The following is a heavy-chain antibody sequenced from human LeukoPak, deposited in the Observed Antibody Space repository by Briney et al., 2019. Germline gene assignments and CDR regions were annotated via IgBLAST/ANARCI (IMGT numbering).Heavy chain of an antibody. J-gene: IGHJ3*02. CDR1: GFTFSSYA. CDR2: ISYDGSNK. V-gene: IGHV3-30-3*01. D-gene: IGHD5-18*01. Sequence: GGSLRLSCAASGFTFSSYAMHWVRQAPGKGLEWVAVISYDGSNKYYADSVKGRFTISRDNSKNTLYLQMNSLRAEDTAVYYCARDLGDTAMVDAFDIWGQGTMVTVSS. CDR3: ARDLGDTAMVDAFDI.